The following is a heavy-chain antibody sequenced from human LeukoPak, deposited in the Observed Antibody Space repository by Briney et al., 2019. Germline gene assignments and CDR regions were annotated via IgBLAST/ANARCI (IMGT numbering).Heavy chain of an antibody. CDR2: IIPIFGTA. CDR1: GGTFSSYA. CDR3: ARGGIVGANDAFDI. Sequence: SVKGSCKASGGTFSSYAISWVRQAPGQGLEWMGGIIPIFGTANYAQKFQGRVTITADKSTSTAYMELSSLRSEDTAVYYCARGGIVGANDAFDIWGQGTVVTVSS. J-gene: IGHJ3*02. V-gene: IGHV1-69*06. D-gene: IGHD1-26*01.